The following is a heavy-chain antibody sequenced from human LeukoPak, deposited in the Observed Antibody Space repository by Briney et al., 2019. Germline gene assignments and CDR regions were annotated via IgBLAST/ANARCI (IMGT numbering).Heavy chain of an antibody. Sequence: PSETLSLTCTVSGGSISSYYWSWIRQPAGKGLEWIGRIYTSGRTNYNPSLKSRVTMSVDTSKNQFSLKLSSVTAADTAVYYCARDGEYSYDILTGYLGTLDAFDPWGQGTLVTVSS. CDR1: GGSISSYY. CDR2: IYTSGRT. D-gene: IGHD3-9*01. J-gene: IGHJ5*02. CDR3: ARDGEYSYDILTGYLGTLDAFDP. V-gene: IGHV4-4*07.